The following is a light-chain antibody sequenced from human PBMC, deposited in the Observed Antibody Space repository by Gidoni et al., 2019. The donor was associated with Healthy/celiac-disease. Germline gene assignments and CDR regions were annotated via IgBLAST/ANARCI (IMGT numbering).Light chain of an antibody. J-gene: IGKJ4*01. CDR3: QQSYSTPQIT. Sequence: DIQMTQSPSSLSASVGDRVTITCRASQSISSDLNWYQQKPGKAPKLLIYAASSLQSGVPSRFSGSGSGTDFTLTISSLQPEDFATYYCQQSYSTPQITFGGGTKVEIK. CDR2: AAS. V-gene: IGKV1-39*01. CDR1: QSISSD.